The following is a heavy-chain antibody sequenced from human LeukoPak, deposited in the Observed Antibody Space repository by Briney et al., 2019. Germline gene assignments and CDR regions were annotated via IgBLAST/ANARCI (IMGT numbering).Heavy chain of an antibody. CDR3: ANKYGNDAFDI. D-gene: IGHD1/OR15-1a*01. V-gene: IGHV4-30-2*01. CDR1: GGSISSGDYS. J-gene: IGHJ3*02. Sequence: SETLSLTCAVSGGSISSGDYSWSWIRQPPGKGLEWIGYIYHSGSTYYNPSLKSRVTISVDRSKNQFSLKLSSVTAADTAVYYCANKYGNDAFDIWGHGTMVTVSS. CDR2: IYHSGST.